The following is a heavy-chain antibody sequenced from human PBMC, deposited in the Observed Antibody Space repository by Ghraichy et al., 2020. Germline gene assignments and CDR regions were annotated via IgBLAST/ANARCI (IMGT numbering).Heavy chain of an antibody. D-gene: IGHD1-14*01. CDR2: SYCTGTT. CDR1: GGSVHSLTHY. CDR3: ARRETTWFDP. J-gene: IGHJ5*02. Sequence: SETLSLTCTVSGGSVHSLTHYWGWMRQPPGKGREWIAYSYCTGTTYYNPSLKSRISVSIDTSQNQFSLRLSSAAAADTAVYYCARRETTWFDPWGQGTLVIVSS. V-gene: IGHV4-39*01.